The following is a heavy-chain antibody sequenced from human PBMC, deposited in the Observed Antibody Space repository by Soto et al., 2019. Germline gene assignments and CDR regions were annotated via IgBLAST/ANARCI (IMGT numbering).Heavy chain of an antibody. V-gene: IGHV3-66*01. CDR2: IYSGGST. CDR1: GFTVSSNY. Sequence: GGSLRLSCAASGFTVSSNYMSWVRQAPGKGLEWVSVIYSGGSTYYADSVKGRFTISRDNSKNTLYLQMNSLRAEDTAVYYCARDRPLRFLEWSPSYYYYYVDVWGKGTTVTVSS. CDR3: ARDRPLRFLEWSPSYYYYYVDV. J-gene: IGHJ6*03. D-gene: IGHD3-3*01.